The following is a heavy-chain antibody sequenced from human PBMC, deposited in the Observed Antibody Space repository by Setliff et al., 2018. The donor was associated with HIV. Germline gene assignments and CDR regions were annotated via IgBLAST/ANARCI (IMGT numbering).Heavy chain of an antibody. D-gene: IGHD2-8*02. CDR3: ARAPSCADCWCYMYSYYYYGVDV. Sequence: SETLSLTCTLYGGSLTNYYWTWIRQSPEKGLEWIGEIVDSGSTNYSPSLKSRVTISLDTSKKKFSLRLNSVTAADTGVYYCARAPSCADCWCYMYSYYYYGVDVWCLGTTVTVSS. CDR2: IVDSGST. CDR1: GGSLTNYY. V-gene: IGHV4-34*12. J-gene: IGHJ6*02.